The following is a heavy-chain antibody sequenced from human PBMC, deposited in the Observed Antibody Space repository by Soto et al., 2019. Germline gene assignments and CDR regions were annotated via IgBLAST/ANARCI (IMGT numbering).Heavy chain of an antibody. J-gene: IGHJ4*02. CDR3: ARDRSYTTDY. Sequence: EVQLVESGGGFVQPGGSLRLSCAASGFTFSNSWMHWVRQAPGKGPVWVSYINSDGSTTTYADSVKGRFTISRDNAKNTVYLQITSLTAEDTAVYYCARDRSYTTDYWGQGTLVTVSS. CDR2: INSDGSTT. V-gene: IGHV3-74*01. CDR1: GFTFSNSW. D-gene: IGHD1-26*01.